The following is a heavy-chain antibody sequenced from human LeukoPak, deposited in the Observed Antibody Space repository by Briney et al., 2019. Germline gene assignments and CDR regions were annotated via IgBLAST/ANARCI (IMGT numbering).Heavy chain of an antibody. J-gene: IGHJ4*02. CDR1: GGTFSSYA. V-gene: IGHV1-69*06. CDR2: IIPIFGTA. CDR3: ARGFVDTAMDDY. D-gene: IGHD5-18*01. Sequence: ASVKVSCKASGGTFSSYAISWVRQAPGQGLEWMGGIIPIFGTANYAQKFQGRVTITADKSASTAYMELSSLRSEDTAVYYCARGFVDTAMDDYWGQGTLVTVSS.